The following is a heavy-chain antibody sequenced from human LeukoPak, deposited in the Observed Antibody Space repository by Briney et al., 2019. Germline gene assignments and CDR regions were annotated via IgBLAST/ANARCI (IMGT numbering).Heavy chain of an antibody. V-gene: IGHV4-59*01. CDR2: IYYSGST. D-gene: IGHD6-19*01. CDR1: GGSISSYY. CDR3: ARDSSGWPASQGAFDI. J-gene: IGHJ3*02. Sequence: SETLPLTCTVSGGSISSYYWSWIRQPTGKGLEWIGYIYYSGSTNYNPSLKSRVTISVDTSKNQFSLKLSSVTAADTAVYYCARDSSGWPASQGAFDIWGQGTMVTVSS.